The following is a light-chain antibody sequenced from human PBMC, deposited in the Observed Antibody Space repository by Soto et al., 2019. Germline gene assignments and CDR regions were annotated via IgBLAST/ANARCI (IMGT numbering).Light chain of an antibody. Sequence: QSVLTQPPSASGTPGQRVTISCSGSSSNIGSNYVYWYQQLPGTAPKLLIYRNNQRPSGVPDRFSGSKSGTSASLAISGLRAEDEADYYCTSYTSSTPFYVFGTGTKVNVL. CDR1: SSNIGSNY. J-gene: IGLJ1*01. V-gene: IGLV1-47*01. CDR2: RNN. CDR3: TSYTSSTPFYV.